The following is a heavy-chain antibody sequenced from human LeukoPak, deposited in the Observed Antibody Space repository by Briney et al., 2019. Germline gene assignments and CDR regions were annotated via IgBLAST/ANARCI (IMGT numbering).Heavy chain of an antibody. CDR2: IIPILGIA. D-gene: IGHD3-16*01. CDR1: GGTFSSYA. CDR3: ARSPRHGDYFDF. J-gene: IGHJ4*02. Sequence: ASVKVSCKASGGTFSSYAISWVRQAPGQGLEWMGRIIPILGIANYAQKFQGRVTITADESTNTAYMELSSLRSEDTAVYYCARSPRHGDYFDFWGQGTLVTVSS. V-gene: IGHV1-69*04.